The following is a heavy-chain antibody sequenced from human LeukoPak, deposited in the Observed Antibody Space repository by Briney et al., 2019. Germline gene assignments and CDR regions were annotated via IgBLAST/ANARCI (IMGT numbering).Heavy chain of an antibody. V-gene: IGHV3-23*01. CDR3: AKFLPTHIVVANYYFDY. Sequence: GGSLRLSCAASGFTFSSYAMSWVRQAPGKGLEWVSAISGSGGSTYYADSVKGRFTISRDNSKNTLYLQMNSLRAEDTAVYYCAKFLPTHIVVANYYFDYWGPGTLVTVSS. CDR2: ISGSGGST. D-gene: IGHD2-21*01. J-gene: IGHJ4*02. CDR1: GFTFSSYA.